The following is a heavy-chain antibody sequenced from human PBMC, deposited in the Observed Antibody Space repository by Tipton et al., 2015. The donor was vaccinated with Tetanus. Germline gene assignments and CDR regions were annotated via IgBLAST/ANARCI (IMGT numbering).Heavy chain of an antibody. V-gene: IGHV4-4*07. CDR2: ISNGNT. Sequence: TLSLTCIVSRGPISSYYWSWIRQPAGKGLEWVGHISNGNTDYSTSLKSRVTLSVDLSKNQFSLQLRAVTAADTAVYYCARGITDGYNRRLDYWGQGLRVAVS. CDR3: ARGITDGYNRRLDY. D-gene: IGHD5-24*01. CDR1: RGPISSYY. J-gene: IGHJ4*02.